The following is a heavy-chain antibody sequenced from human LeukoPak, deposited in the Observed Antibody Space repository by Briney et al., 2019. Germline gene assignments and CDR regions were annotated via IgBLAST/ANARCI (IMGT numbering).Heavy chain of an antibody. J-gene: IGHJ4*02. CDR3: AISPNSGYCY. D-gene: IGHD3-22*01. Sequence: SQTLSLTCNVTGASFGSGGLFWTWFRQHPGKGPEWLGYVYNNADTDYNPSLKSRLTISLDASKNQFYLNVKSVTAADAAVYYCAISPNSGYCYWGQGTLVAVSS. V-gene: IGHV4-31*03. CDR2: VYNNADT. CDR1: GASFGSGGLF.